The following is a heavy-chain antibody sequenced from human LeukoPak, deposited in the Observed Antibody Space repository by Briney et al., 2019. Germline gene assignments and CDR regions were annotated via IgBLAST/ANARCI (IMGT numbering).Heavy chain of an antibody. V-gene: IGHV1-69*13. CDR2: IIPIFGTA. J-gene: IGHJ4*02. CDR1: GGTFSSYA. Sequence: SVKVSCKASGGTFSSYAISWMRQAPGQGLEWMGGIIPIFGTANYAQKFQGRVTITADESTSTAYMELSSLRSEDTAVYYCARDPASISSGDHDWGQGTLVTVSS. CDR3: ARDPASISSGDHD. D-gene: IGHD6-19*01.